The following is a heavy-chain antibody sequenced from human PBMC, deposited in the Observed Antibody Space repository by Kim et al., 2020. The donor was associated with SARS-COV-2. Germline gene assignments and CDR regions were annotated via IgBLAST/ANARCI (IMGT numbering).Heavy chain of an antibody. CDR3: GRSGRYYNFPLYDFDY. D-gene: IGHD3-10*01. CDR2: IYYSGST. Sequence: SETLSLTCTVSGVAFSSYYWSWIRQPPGKGLEWIGYIYYSGSTNYNPSLKSRLTITVNTSTKQSPLKLSSVTAADPAAYYFGRSGRYYNFPLYDFDYWG. V-gene: IGHV4-59*13. CDR1: GVAFSSYY. J-gene: IGHJ4*01.